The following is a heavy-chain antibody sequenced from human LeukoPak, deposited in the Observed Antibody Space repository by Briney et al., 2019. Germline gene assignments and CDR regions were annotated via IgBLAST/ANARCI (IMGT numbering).Heavy chain of an antibody. D-gene: IGHD3-16*01. CDR2: ISWNSGSI. CDR1: GFTFDDYA. J-gene: IGHJ4*02. CDR3: AKSPLGGGYKNYFDY. Sequence: GGSLRLSCAASGFTFDDYAMHWVRQAPGKGLEWVSGISWNSGSIGYADSVKGRFTISRDNAKNSLYLQMNSLRAEDTGLYFCAKSPLGGGYKNYFDYWGQGTLVTVSS. V-gene: IGHV3-9*01.